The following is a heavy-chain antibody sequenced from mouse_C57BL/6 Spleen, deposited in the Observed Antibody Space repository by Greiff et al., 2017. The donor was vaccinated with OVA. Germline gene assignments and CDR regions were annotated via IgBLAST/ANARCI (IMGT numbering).Heavy chain of an antibody. CDR3: ALYDYDGAWFAY. CDR2: IYPGDGDT. CDR1: GYAFSSSW. Sequence: VKLQESGPELVKPGASVKISCKASGYAFSSSWMSWVKQRPGKGLEWIGRIYPGDGDTNYNGKFKGKATLTADKSSSTAYMQLSSLTSEDSAVYFCALYDYDGAWFAYWGQGTLVTVSA. J-gene: IGHJ3*01. V-gene: IGHV1-82*01. D-gene: IGHD2-4*01.